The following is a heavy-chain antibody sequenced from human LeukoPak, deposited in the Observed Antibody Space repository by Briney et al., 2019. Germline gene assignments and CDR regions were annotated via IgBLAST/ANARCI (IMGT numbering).Heavy chain of an antibody. Sequence: PGGSPRLSCAASGFPFSSFAMHWVRQAPGKGLEWVAVISYDGSNKYYADSVKGRFTISRDNSMNRLYLQMSSLRPEDTAVYYCVRARVGSTQFDYWGQGTLVTVSS. CDR2: ISYDGSNK. D-gene: IGHD5/OR15-5a*01. CDR1: GFPFSSFA. V-gene: IGHV3-30*04. J-gene: IGHJ4*02. CDR3: VRARVGSTQFDY.